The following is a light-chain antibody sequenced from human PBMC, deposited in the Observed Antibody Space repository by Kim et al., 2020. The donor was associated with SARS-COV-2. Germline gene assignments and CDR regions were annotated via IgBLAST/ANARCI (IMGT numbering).Light chain of an antibody. J-gene: IGLJ2*01. V-gene: IGLV3-1*01. CDR1: KLGDKY. CDR2: QDT. CDR3: QTWDSITVV. Sequence: SYELTQPPSVSVSPGQTASITCSGDKLGDKYACWYQQKSGQSPVLVIYQDTKRPSGIPERFSGSNSGNTATLTISGTQAMDEADYYCQTWDSITVVFGGG.